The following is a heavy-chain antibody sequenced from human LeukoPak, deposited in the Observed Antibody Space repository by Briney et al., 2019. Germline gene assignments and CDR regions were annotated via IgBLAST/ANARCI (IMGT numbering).Heavy chain of an antibody. D-gene: IGHD5-12*01. Sequence: PGGSLRLSCAASGFTFSSYAMHWVRQAPGKGLEWVAGISYDENYRNYAESVKGRFTISRDNSKNTLYLQMNSLRAEDTAVYYCAKDRGGYTYYPFLSYFFDYWGQGTLVTVSS. CDR2: ISYDENYR. CDR1: GFTFSSYA. V-gene: IGHV3-30*04. J-gene: IGHJ4*02. CDR3: AKDRGGYTYYPFLSYFFDY.